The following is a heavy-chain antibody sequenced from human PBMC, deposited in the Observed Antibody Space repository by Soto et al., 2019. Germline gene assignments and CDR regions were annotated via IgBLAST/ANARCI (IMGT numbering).Heavy chain of an antibody. CDR2: IYWDDDK. V-gene: IGHV2-5*02. Sequence: QITLKESGPTLVKPTQTLTLTCTFSGFSLSTNEVGGGWMRQPPEKPLEGLALIYWDDDKRYSPTLNNRLTVTKNTSKIQVVLTTTNMDPVDTATYYCAHTTSVTTTTAVSIAPSFDYWGQGTLVTVSS. CDR1: GFSLSTNEVG. D-gene: IGHD4-17*01. CDR3: AHTTSVTTTTAVSIAPSFDY. J-gene: IGHJ4*02.